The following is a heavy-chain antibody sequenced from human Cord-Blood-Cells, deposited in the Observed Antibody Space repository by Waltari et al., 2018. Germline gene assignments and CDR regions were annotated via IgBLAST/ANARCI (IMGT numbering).Heavy chain of an antibody. CDR1: GGPISSYY. CDR3: AREVVVVPAAPNLYYYYYMDV. D-gene: IGHD2-2*01. J-gene: IGHJ6*03. Sequence: QVQLQESGPGLVKPSETLSLTCTVSGGPISSYYWSWIRQPAGQGLEWIGRIYTSGSTNYNPSLKSRVTMSVDTSKNQFSLKLSSVTAADTAVYYCAREVVVVPAAPNLYYYYYMDVWGKGTTVTVSS. CDR2: IYTSGST. V-gene: IGHV4-4*07.